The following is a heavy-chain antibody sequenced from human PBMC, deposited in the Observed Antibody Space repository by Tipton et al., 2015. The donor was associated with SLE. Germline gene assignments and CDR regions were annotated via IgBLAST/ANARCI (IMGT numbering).Heavy chain of an antibody. CDR1: GFPFSSFA. Sequence: SLRLSCSASGFPFSSFAIHWVRQAPGKGLEYVSVISSNGGSTYYADSVKGRFTISRDNAKDSLSLQMNSLRAEDTAVYYCARGESNFYYYHMDVWGKGTTVTVSS. CDR2: ISSNGGST. CDR3: ARGESNFYYYHMDV. J-gene: IGHJ6*03. V-gene: IGHV3-64*04. D-gene: IGHD5-24*01.